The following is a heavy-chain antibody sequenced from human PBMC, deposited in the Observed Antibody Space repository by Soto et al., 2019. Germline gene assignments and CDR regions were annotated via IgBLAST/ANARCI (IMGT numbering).Heavy chain of an antibody. Sequence: GGSLRLSCSASGFTFDNYAMSWVRQAPGKGLEWVSGISGSGVSTYYAGSVKGRFTISRDNSKNTLFLQMNSLRAEDTAVYYCAKDPVQTTVTVFDHWGQGTLVTVSS. V-gene: IGHV3-23*01. CDR3: AKDPVQTTVTVFDH. CDR1: GFTFDNYA. CDR2: ISGSGVST. D-gene: IGHD4-17*01. J-gene: IGHJ4*02.